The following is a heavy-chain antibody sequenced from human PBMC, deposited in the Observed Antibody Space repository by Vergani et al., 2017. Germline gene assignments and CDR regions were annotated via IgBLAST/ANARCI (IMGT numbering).Heavy chain of an antibody. CDR1: GFTSAGYA. CDR3: AKEWGTSSGGGGFDP. J-gene: IGHJ5*02. D-gene: IGHD6-6*01. V-gene: IGHV3-9*02. Sequence: EVQLEESGGGLVLPGRSLRLSCVASGFTSAGYAMHWVRQAPGKGLEWVSGISWNSNSIGYADSVKGRFTISRDNAKNSLYLQMNSRRAEDTALYYGAKEWGTSSGGGGFDPWGQGTLVTVSS. CDR2: ISWNSNSI.